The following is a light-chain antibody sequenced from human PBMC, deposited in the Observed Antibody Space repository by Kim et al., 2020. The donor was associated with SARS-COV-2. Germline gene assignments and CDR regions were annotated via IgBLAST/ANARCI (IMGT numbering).Light chain of an antibody. Sequence: GQRVTISCSGSSANIGSYNVNWYQHLPGTAPKLLIYSTKQRPSGVPDRFSGSKSDTSASLAISGLQSEDETDYYCAAWDDSLDAWVFGGGTQLTVL. V-gene: IGLV1-44*01. CDR3: AAWDDSLDAWV. CDR1: SANIGSYN. J-gene: IGLJ3*02. CDR2: STK.